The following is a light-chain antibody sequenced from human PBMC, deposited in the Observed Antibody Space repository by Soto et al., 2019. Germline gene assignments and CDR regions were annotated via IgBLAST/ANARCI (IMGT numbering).Light chain of an antibody. V-gene: IGKV3-20*01. CDR1: QSVSSNY. J-gene: IGKJ1*01. Sequence: EIVMTQSPATLSVSPGERATLSCRASQSVSSNYLAWYQQKPGQAPRLLIYGASNRATGIPDRFSGSGSGTDFTLTISRLEPEDFAVYYCHQYGSSSWTFGQGTKVDIK. CDR2: GAS. CDR3: HQYGSSSWT.